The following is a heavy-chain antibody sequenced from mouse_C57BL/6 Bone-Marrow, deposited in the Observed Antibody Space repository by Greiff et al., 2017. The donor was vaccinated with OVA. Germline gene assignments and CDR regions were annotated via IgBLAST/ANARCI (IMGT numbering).Heavy chain of an antibody. Sequence: EVQLVESGGDLVKPGGSLKLSCAASGFTFSSYGMSWVRQTPDKRLEWVATISSGGSYTYYPDSVKGRFTFSRDNAKNTQYVQKSSLRSEDTAMYYCARGYFDVWGTGTTVTVSS. CDR3: ARGYFDV. CDR2: ISSGGSYT. V-gene: IGHV5-6*01. J-gene: IGHJ1*03. CDR1: GFTFSSYG.